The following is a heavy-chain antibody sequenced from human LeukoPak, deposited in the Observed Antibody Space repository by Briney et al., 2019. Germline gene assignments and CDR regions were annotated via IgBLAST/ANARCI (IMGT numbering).Heavy chain of an antibody. D-gene: IGHD3-3*01. Sequence: GGSLRLSCIASGFSFSGHWMHWARQLPGKGLVWVSRISPTGSTTSYADSVKGRFTISRDNAKNSLYLQMNSLRAEDTAVYYCARGGFLEWSNDAFDIWGQGTMVTVSS. V-gene: IGHV3-74*01. CDR1: GFSFSGHW. CDR2: ISPTGSTT. CDR3: ARGGFLEWSNDAFDI. J-gene: IGHJ3*02.